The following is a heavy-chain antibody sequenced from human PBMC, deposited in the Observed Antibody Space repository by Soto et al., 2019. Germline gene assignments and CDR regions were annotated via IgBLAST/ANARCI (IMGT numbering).Heavy chain of an antibody. CDR1: GYTFIGYY. J-gene: IGHJ5*02. V-gene: IGHV1-2*06. CDR3: GRDGVGATPLGWFDP. CDR2: INPRSGDT. Sequence: QVQLVQSGAEVKKPGASVKVSCKASGYTFIGYYIHWVRQAPGQGLAWMGRINPRSGDTTYAQKFQGRLTMTRDTSISTAYMELSSLRSDDTAVYYCGRDGVGATPLGWFDPWGQGSLVTVSS. D-gene: IGHD1-26*01.